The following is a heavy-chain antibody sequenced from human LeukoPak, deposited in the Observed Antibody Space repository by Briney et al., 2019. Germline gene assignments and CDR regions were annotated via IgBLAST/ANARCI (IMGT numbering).Heavy chain of an antibody. J-gene: IGHJ5*02. V-gene: IGHV3-23*01. Sequence: PGGSPRLSCAASGFTFSSYAMSSVRQAPGKGLEWVSAISGSGGSTYYADSVKGRFTISRDNSKNTLYLQMNSLRAEDTAVYYCPKDLKRWQQLRWFDPWGQGTLVTVSS. CDR3: PKDLKRWQQLRWFDP. CDR1: GFTFSSYA. D-gene: IGHD6-13*01. CDR2: ISGSGGST.